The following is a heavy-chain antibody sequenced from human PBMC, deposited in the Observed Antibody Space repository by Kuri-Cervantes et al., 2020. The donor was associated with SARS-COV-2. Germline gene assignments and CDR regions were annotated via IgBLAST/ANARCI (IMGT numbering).Heavy chain of an antibody. V-gene: IGHV3-30*02. CDR1: GFTFSTYG. CDR2: IRYDGSNK. CDR3: AKNYDSSGYPDY. Sequence: GESLKISCAASGFTFSTYGMHWVRQAPGKGLEWVAFIRYDGSNKYYADSVKGRFTISRDNSKNTLYLQMNSLRAEDTAVYYCAKNYDSSGYPDYWGQGTLVTVSS. D-gene: IGHD3-22*01. J-gene: IGHJ4*02.